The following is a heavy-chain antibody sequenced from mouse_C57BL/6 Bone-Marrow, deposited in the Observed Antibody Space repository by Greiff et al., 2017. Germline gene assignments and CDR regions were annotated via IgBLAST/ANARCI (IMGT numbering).Heavy chain of an antibody. J-gene: IGHJ3*01. V-gene: IGHV1-15*01. D-gene: IGHD2-4*01. CDR1: GYTFTDYE. Sequence: QVQLQQSGAELVRPGASVTLSCKASGYTFTDYEMHWVKQTPVHGLEWIGAIDPETGGTAYNQKFKGKAILTADKSSSTAYMELRSLTSEDSAVYYCTRGGLRESFAYWGQGTLVTVSA. CDR3: TRGGLRESFAY. CDR2: IDPETGGT.